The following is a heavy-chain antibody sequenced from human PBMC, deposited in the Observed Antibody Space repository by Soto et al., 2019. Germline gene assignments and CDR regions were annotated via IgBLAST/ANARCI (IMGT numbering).Heavy chain of an antibody. CDR3: AKTASGEWFGLSDAFEI. V-gene: IGHV3-15*01. D-gene: IGHD3-10*01. CDR2: IKSKGAGGTI. CDR1: GFTFNDAY. J-gene: IGHJ3*02. Sequence: GGSLRLSCTASGFTFNDAYMTWVRQAPGKGLEWVGRIKSKGAGGTIDYAAYVKGRFTISRDDSEQTLYLQMNSLRPEDTAVYYCAKTASGEWFGLSDAFEIWGQGTMVTVSS.